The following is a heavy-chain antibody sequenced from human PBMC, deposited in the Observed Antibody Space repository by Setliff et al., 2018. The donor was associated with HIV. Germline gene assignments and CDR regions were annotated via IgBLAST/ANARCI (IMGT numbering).Heavy chain of an antibody. V-gene: IGHV4-61*02. J-gene: IGHJ4*02. CDR1: GGSISSGSYY. CDR3: ARGGSGSPFDY. D-gene: IGHD1-26*01. Sequence: SETLSLTCTVSGGSISSGSYYWSWIRQPAGKGLEWIGRIYTSGSTNYNPSLKSRVTISVDTSKNQFSLKLSSATAADTAVYYCARGGSGSPFDYWGQGTLVTVSS. CDR2: IYTSGST.